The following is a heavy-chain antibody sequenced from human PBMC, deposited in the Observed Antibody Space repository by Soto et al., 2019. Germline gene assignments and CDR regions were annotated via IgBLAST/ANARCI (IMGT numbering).Heavy chain of an antibody. CDR2: IYYSGST. J-gene: IGHJ6*02. V-gene: IGHV4-31*03. D-gene: IGHD2-2*01. CDR1: GGSISSGGYY. CDR3: ARDSVVVPGSRGMDV. Sequence: NPSETLSLTCTVSGGSISSGGYYWSWSRQHPGKGLEWIGYIYYSGSTYYNPSLKSRVTISVGTSKNQFSLKLSSVTAADTAVYYCARDSVVVPGSRGMDVWGQGTTVTVSS.